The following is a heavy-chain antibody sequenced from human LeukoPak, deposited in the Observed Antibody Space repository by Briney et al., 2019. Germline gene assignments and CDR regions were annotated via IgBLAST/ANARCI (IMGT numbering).Heavy chain of an antibody. CDR3: ARESPGYCSGGSCSRFVAWFDP. D-gene: IGHD2-15*01. CDR1: GGSISSSSYY. J-gene: IGHJ5*02. Sequence: SETLSLTCTVSGGSISSSSYYWGWIRQPPGKGLEWIGSIYYNGSTYYNPSLKSRVTISVDTSKNQFSLKLSSVTAADTAVYYCARESPGYCSGGSCSRFVAWFDPWGQGTLVTVSS. V-gene: IGHV4-39*07. CDR2: IYYNGST.